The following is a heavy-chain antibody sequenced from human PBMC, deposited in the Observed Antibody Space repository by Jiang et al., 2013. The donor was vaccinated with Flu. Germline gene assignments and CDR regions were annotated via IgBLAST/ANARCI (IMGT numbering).Heavy chain of an antibody. CDR1: GDSVSNNSAA. D-gene: IGHD5-24*01. V-gene: IGHV6-1*01. CDR2: TYYRSSWIY. J-gene: IGHJ4*02. CDR3: TSGNYYFGS. Sequence: QTLSLTCAISGDSVSNNSAAWVWIRQSPSRGLEWLGRTYYRSSWIYEYAASVKGRITIIPDTSRNQFSLQLSSVTPEDTAMYYCTSGNYYFGSWGQGTLVTVSP.